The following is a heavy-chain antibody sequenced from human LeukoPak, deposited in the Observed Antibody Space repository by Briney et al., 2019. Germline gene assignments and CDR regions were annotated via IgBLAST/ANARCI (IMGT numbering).Heavy chain of an antibody. V-gene: IGHV1-18*04. J-gene: IGHJ4*02. CDR2: ISAYNGNT. CDR3: AREDYGDRRYSN. D-gene: IGHD4-17*01. CDR1: GYTFTSYY. Sequence: ASVKVSCKASGYTFTSYYMHWVRQAPGQGLEWMGWISAYNGNTNYAQKLQGRVTMTTDTSTSTAYMELRSLRSDDTAVYYCAREDYGDRRYSNWGQGALVTVSS.